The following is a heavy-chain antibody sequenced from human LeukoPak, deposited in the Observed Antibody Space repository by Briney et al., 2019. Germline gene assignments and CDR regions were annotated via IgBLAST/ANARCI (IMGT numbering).Heavy chain of an antibody. Sequence: GGSLTLSCAASGVXVIDAWMSWVRQAPGKGLEWIGRIKSKAYGGTTDYAASVKGRYTISRDDSKNTLYLQMTSLEIEDTAVYYCITDPNYYCSITRCYRPNWGQGTLVTVSS. V-gene: IGHV3-15*01. J-gene: IGHJ1*01. CDR3: ITDPNYYCSITRCYRPN. CDR2: IKSKAYGGTT. CDR1: GVXVIDAW. D-gene: IGHD2-2*01.